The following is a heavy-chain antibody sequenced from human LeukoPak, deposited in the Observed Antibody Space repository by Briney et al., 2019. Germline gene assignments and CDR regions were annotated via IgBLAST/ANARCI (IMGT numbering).Heavy chain of an antibody. J-gene: IGHJ6*02. Sequence: GGSLRLSCAASGFTFSSNYMSWVRQAPGKGLEWVSVIYSGGSTYYADSVKGRFTISRHNSKNTLYLQMNSLRAENTAVYYCARCSANYYYGMDVWGQGTTVTVSS. D-gene: IGHD2-15*01. CDR2: IYSGGST. CDR3: ARCSANYYYGMDV. V-gene: IGHV3-53*04. CDR1: GFTFSSNY.